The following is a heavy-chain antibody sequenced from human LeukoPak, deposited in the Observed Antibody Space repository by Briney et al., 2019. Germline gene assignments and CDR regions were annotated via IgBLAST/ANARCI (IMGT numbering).Heavy chain of an antibody. Sequence: PGGSLRLSCAASGSGFTFNNYWMHWVRQAPGKGLVWVSRINADGSTTSYADSVRGRFTISRDNAKNTLYLQMNSLRAEDTAVYYCAKSFFTIVVVPAAANVVTATPSDYWGQGTLVTVSS. CDR2: INADGSTT. V-gene: IGHV3-74*01. D-gene: IGHD2-2*01. CDR1: GSGFTFNNYW. J-gene: IGHJ4*02. CDR3: AKSFFTIVVVPAAANVVTATPSDY.